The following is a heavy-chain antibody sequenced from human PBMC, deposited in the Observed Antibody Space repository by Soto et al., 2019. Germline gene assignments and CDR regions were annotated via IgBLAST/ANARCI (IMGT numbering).Heavy chain of an antibody. CDR3: ATGGHNDGYNFYHGMDV. J-gene: IGHJ6*02. V-gene: IGHV1-69*01. Sequence: QVQVVQSGAEVKKPGSSVKVSCKVSGGIFTNNAISWVRQAPGQGLEWWGGVIPLFDTAYYAQIFRGRLRISADGVTTTAYMELSGLTSADTAVYFCATGGHNDGYNFYHGMDVWGQGTTVTVS. CDR2: VIPLFDTA. CDR1: GGIFTNNA. D-gene: IGHD5-18*01.